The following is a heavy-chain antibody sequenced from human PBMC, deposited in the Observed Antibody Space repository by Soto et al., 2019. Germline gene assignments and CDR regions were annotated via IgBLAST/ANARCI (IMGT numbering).Heavy chain of an antibody. J-gene: IGHJ5*01. V-gene: IGHV3-23*01. CDR1: RYTFAAYA. Sequence: RSVRLSCAASRYTFAAYAMNWVRQAPGKGLEWVSVIRGSGGDTYYVESVKGRFTISRDNSKNTLYRQMNSGRGDDIALYYCVRGLSLSYWDLPHSPPPDSWGQGTLVTVSS. CDR3: VRGLSLSYWDLPHSPPPDS. D-gene: IGHD1-26*01. CDR2: IRGSGGDT.